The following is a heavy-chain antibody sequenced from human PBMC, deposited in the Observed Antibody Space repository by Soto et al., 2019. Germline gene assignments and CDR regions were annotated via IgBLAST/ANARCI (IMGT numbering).Heavy chain of an antibody. CDR2: IIPIFGTA. J-gene: IGHJ6*02. CDR3: EGYPGIAVASYGMDV. Sequence: GASVKVSCKASGGTFSSYAISWVRQAPGQGLEWMGGIIPIFGTANYAQKFQGRVTITADESTSTAYMELSSLRSEATPVYYCEGYPGIAVASYGMDVWGQGTTVTVSS. CDR1: GGTFSSYA. V-gene: IGHV1-69*13. D-gene: IGHD6-19*01.